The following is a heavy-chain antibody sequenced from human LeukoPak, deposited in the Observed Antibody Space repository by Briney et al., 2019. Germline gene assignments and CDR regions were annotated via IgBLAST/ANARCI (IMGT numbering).Heavy chain of an antibody. CDR2: INTNTGNP. D-gene: IGHD3-10*01. CDR3: ASEITMVRGDGFDP. V-gene: IGHV7-4-1*02. J-gene: IGHJ5*02. CDR1: GYTFTSYA. Sequence: ASAKVSCKASGYTFTSYAMNWARQAPGQGLEWMGWINTNTGNPTYAQGFTGRFVFSLDTSVSTAYLQISSLKAEDTAVYYCASEITMVRGDGFDPWGQGTLVTVSS.